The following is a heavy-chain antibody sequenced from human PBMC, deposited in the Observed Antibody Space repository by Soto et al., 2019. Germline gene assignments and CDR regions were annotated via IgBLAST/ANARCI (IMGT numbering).Heavy chain of an antibody. CDR2: IYHSGST. Sequence: PSETLSVTCAVSGASISGSYEWNWVRQPPGKGLEWIGKIYHSGSTNYNPSLKNRVTMSVDKSKNQFSLRLSSVTAADTAVYFCVTSLNYDLWREGGGHYYFDYWGQGKLVTVSS. CDR3: VTSLNYDLWREGGGHYYFDY. V-gene: IGHV4-4*02. J-gene: IGHJ4*02. D-gene: IGHD3-3*01. CDR1: GASISGSYE.